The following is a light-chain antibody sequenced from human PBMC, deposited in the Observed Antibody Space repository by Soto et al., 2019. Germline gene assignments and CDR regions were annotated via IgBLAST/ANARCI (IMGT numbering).Light chain of an antibody. CDR3: QSYDSSLRGVV. Sequence: QSVLTQPPSVSGAPGQRVTISCTGSSSNIGAGYDVHWYQQVPGTAPKLLIYITNNRPSGVPDRFSGFKSGTSASLAITGLQAADEADYYCQSYDSSLRGVVFGGGTKLTVL. V-gene: IGLV1-40*01. CDR1: SSNIGAGYD. CDR2: ITN. J-gene: IGLJ2*01.